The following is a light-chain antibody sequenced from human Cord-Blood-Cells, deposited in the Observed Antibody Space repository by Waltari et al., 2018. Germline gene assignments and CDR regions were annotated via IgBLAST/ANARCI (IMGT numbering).Light chain of an antibody. Sequence: SALTQPRSVSGSPGQSVTISCTGTSSDVGGYNYVSWYQQHPGKAPKLMIYDVSTRPSGVPDRFSGSKSGNTASLTISGLQAEDEADYYCCSYAGSYTYVVFGGGTKLTVL. CDR2: DVS. J-gene: IGLJ2*01. CDR3: CSYAGSYTYVV. V-gene: IGLV2-11*01. CDR1: SSDVGGYNY.